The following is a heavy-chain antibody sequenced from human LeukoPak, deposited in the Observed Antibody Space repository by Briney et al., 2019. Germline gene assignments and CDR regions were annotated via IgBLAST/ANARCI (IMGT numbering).Heavy chain of an antibody. CDR1: GFTFSSYW. CDR3: VKDSPPRYSGSPPAY. D-gene: IGHD1-26*01. V-gene: IGHV3-7*03. CDR2: INKDGGEK. Sequence: GGSLRLSCAASGFTFSSYWMSWVRQAPGKGLEWVANINKDGGEKYYVDSVKGRFTISRDNAKNSLYLQMYSLRADDTAVYYCVKDSPPRYSGSPPAYWGQGTLVTVSS. J-gene: IGHJ4*02.